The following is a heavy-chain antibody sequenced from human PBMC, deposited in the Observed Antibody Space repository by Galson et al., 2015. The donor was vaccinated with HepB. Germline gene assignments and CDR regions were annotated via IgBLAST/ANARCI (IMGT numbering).Heavy chain of an antibody. CDR3: AREDYDFWSGYYDY. CDR1: GFTFSSYA. Sequence: SLRLSCAASGFTFSSYAMHWVRQAPGKGLEWVAVISYDGSNKYYADSVKGRFTISRDNSKNTLYLQMNSLRAEDTAVYYCAREDYDFWSGYYDYWGQGTLVTVSS. J-gene: IGHJ4*02. CDR2: ISYDGSNK. V-gene: IGHV3-30-3*01. D-gene: IGHD3-3*01.